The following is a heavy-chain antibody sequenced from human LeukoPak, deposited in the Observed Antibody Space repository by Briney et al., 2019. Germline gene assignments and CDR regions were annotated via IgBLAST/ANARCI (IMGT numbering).Heavy chain of an antibody. CDR3: ARVSSSWCNDY. J-gene: IGHJ4*02. Sequence: PGGSLRLSCAVSGFTFNDYAMHWVRQIPGKGLEWVSGISGNSESIHYADSVRGRFTIPRDNAKNSLYLQMNSLRAEDTAVYYCARVSSSWCNDYWGQGTLVTVSS. V-gene: IGHV3-9*01. CDR2: ISGNSESI. D-gene: IGHD6-13*01. CDR1: GFTFNDYA.